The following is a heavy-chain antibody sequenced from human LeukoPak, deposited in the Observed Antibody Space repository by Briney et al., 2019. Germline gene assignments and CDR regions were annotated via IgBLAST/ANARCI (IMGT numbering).Heavy chain of an antibody. CDR1: GFTFSSYA. CDR2: ISYDGSNK. J-gene: IGHJ6*02. D-gene: IGHD2-15*01. CDR3: ARGQLGYCSGGSCYPPTGYGMDV. Sequence: GGSLRLSCAASGFTFSSYAMHWVRQAPGKGLEWVAVISYDGSNKYYADSVKGRFIISRDNSKNTLYLQMNSLRAEDTAVYYCARGQLGYCSGGSCYPPTGYGMDVWGQGTTVTVSS. V-gene: IGHV3-30-3*01.